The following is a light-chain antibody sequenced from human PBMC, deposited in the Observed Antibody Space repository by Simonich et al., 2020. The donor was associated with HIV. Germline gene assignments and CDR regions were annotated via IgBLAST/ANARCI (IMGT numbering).Light chain of an antibody. CDR1: QSLVHSDGNTY. V-gene: IGKV2-30*02. J-gene: IGKJ5*01. Sequence: DVVMTQSPLSLPVTLGPPASISCRSSQSLVHSDGNTYLNWFQQRPGQSPRRLIFKVSNRDSGVPDRFSGSGSATDFTLKISRVEAEDVGVYYCMQGTHWPITFGQGTRLEIK. CDR2: KVS. CDR3: MQGTHWPIT.